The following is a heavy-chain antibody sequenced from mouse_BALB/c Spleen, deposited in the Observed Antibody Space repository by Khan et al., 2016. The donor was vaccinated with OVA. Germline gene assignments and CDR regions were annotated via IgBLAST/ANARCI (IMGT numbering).Heavy chain of an antibody. CDR3: ARRHYFSCTFAY. V-gene: IGHV1-77*01. D-gene: IGHD1-1*01. J-gene: IGHJ3*01. Sequence: QVQLQQSGAELARPGASVKLSCKASGYTFTDYYINWVKQRTGQGLEWIGEIYPGSGDTYYNERFKGKATLSADKSSSTAYMQLSSLTSEDPAVYYCARRHYFSCTFAYWGQGTLVTVSA. CDR1: GYTFTDYY. CDR2: IYPGSGDT.